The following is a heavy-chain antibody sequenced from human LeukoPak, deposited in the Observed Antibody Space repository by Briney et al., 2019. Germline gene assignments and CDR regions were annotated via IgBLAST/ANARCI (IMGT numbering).Heavy chain of an antibody. CDR1: GFTFSSYA. V-gene: IGHV3-23*01. Sequence: GGSLRLSCAASGFTFSSYAMSWVRQAPGKGLEWVSAISGSGGSTYYADSVKGRFTISRDNSKNTLYLQMNSLRAEDTAVYYCAKDRGSSGYKGYFDYWGQGTLVTVSS. CDR3: AKDRGSSGYKGYFDY. J-gene: IGHJ4*02. CDR2: ISGSGGST. D-gene: IGHD3-22*01.